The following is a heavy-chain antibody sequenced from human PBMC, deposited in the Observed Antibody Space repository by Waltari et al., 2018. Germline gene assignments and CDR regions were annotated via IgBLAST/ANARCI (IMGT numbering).Heavy chain of an antibody. Sequence: EVQLVETGGDLIQPGGSLRLSCAASGFIVSSSYMSWVRQAPGQGLEWVSALYRDGHTYYAESVKGRFTISRDNSKSTLYLQVNSLRAEDTAVYYCAKERILAYDGKPEPDFDYWGQGTLVTVSS. D-gene: IGHD3-10*01. V-gene: IGHV3-53*02. CDR2: LYRDGHT. CDR3: AKERILAYDGKPEPDFDY. J-gene: IGHJ4*02. CDR1: GFIVSSSY.